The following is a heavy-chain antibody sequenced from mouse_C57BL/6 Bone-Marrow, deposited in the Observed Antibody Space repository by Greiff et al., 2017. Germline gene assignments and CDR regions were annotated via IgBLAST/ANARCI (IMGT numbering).Heavy chain of an antibody. CDR1: GFTFSDYG. Sequence: EVKLMESGGGLVKPGGSLKLSCAASGFTFSDYGMHWVRQAPEKGLEWVAYISSGSSTIYYADTVKGRFTISRDNAKNTLFLQMTSLRSEDTAMYYCARGLGDAVDDWGQGTSVTVSS. D-gene: IGHD4-1*01. CDR3: ARGLGDAVDD. CDR2: ISSGSSTI. J-gene: IGHJ4*01. V-gene: IGHV5-17*01.